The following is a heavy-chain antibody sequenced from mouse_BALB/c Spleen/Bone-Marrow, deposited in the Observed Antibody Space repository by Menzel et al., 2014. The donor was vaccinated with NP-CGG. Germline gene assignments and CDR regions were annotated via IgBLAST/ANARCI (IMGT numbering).Heavy chain of an antibody. J-gene: IGHJ3*01. D-gene: IGHD2-2*01. V-gene: IGHV14-3*02. CDR2: IDPANGNT. CDR1: GFNIKDTY. CDR3: ARNYGYGKSFAY. Sequence: VQLQQSGAELAKPGASVKLSCTASGFNIKDTYMHWVKQRPEQGLEWIGRIDPANGNTKYDPKFQGKATITADTSSNTAYLQLSSLTSEDTAVYYCARNYGYGKSFAYWGQGTLVTVSA.